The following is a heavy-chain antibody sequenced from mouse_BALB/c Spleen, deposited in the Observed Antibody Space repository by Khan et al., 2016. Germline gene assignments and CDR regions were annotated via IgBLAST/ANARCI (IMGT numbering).Heavy chain of an antibody. J-gene: IGHJ1*01. CDR3: ASTFWYFDV. CDR1: GFDFSRYW. CDR2: INPDNSTI. Sequence: EVQLVESGGGLVQPGGSLKLSCAASGFDFSRYWMSWVRQAPGKGLEWIGEINPDNSTITYTPSLKDKFIISRDNAKNTLYLQMSKVRSEDTALYYCASTFWYFDVWGAGTTVTVSS. V-gene: IGHV4-1*02.